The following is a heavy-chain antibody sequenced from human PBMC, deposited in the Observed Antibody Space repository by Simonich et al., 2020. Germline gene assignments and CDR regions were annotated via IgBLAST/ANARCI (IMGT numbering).Heavy chain of an antibody. CDR2: ISSSSSYI. J-gene: IGHJ4*02. V-gene: IGHV3-21*01. Sequence: EVQLVESGGGLVKPGGSLRLSCAASGFTFSSYSMNWVRQAPGKGLAWVSSISSSSSYISYAESVKGRFTISRDNAKNSLYLQMNSLRAEDTAVYYCARDAAGDYWGQGTLVTVSS. CDR3: ARDAAGDY. D-gene: IGHD6-13*01. CDR1: GFTFSSYS.